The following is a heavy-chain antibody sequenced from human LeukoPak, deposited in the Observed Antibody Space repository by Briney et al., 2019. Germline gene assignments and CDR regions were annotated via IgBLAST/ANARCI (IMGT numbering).Heavy chain of an antibody. CDR3: ARGGYDFWSGYYTGRFWFDP. CDR1: GGSFSGYY. D-gene: IGHD3-3*01. Sequence: PSETLSLTCAVYGGSFSGYYWSRIRQPPGKGLEWIGEINHSGSTNYNPSPKSRVTISVDTSKNQFSLKLSSVTAADTAVYYCARGGYDFWSGYYTGRFWFDPWGQGTLVTVSS. CDR2: INHSGST. V-gene: IGHV4-34*01. J-gene: IGHJ5*02.